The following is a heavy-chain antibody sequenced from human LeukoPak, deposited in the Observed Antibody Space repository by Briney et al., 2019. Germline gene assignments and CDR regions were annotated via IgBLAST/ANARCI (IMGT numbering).Heavy chain of an antibody. V-gene: IGHV4-59*01. CDR1: GGSISSYY. Sequence: SETLSLTCTVSGGSISSYYWSWIRQPPGKGLEWIGYIYYSGSTNYNPSLKSRVTISVDTSKNQFSLKLSSVTAADTAVYYCARLASGGSFTVTTPNRYFDYWGQGTLATVSS. CDR3: ARLASGGSFTVTTPNRYFDY. D-gene: IGHD4-17*01. J-gene: IGHJ4*02. CDR2: IYYSGST.